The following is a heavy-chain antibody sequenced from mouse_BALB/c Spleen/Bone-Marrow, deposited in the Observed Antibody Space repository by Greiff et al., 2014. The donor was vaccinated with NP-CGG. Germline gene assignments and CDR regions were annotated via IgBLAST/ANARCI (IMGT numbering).Heavy chain of an antibody. CDR3: ARYYYGSSYFDY. CDR1: SFNIKDTY. Sequence: VHVKQSGAELVKPGASVKLSCTASSFNIKDTYMHWVKQRPEQGLEWIGRIDPANGNTKYDPKFQGKATITADTSSNTAYLQLSSLTSEDTAVYYCARYYYGSSYFDYWGQGTTLTVSS. D-gene: IGHD1-1*01. CDR2: IDPANGNT. J-gene: IGHJ2*01. V-gene: IGHV14-3*02.